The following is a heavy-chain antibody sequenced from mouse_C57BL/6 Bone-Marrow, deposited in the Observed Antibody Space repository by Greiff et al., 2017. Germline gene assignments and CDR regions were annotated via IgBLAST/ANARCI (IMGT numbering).Heavy chain of an antibody. D-gene: IGHD1-1*01. CDR3: ARWGYYYSRGAMDY. CDR1: GYTFTSYW. Sequence: VQLQQPGAELVRPGSSVKLSCKASGYTFTSYWMDWVKQRPGQGLEWIGNIYPSDSETHYNQKFKDKATLTVDKSSSTAYMQLSSLTSEDSAVYYCARWGYYYSRGAMDYWGQGTSVTVSS. CDR2: IYPSDSET. J-gene: IGHJ4*01. V-gene: IGHV1-61*01.